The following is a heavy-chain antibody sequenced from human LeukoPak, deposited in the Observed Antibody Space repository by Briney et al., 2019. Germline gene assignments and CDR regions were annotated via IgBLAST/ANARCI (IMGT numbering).Heavy chain of an antibody. V-gene: IGHV3-23*01. Sequence: GGPLRLSCAASGFTFSSYAMSWGRQAPGKGLEWVSAISGSGGSTYYADSVKGRFTISRDNSKNTLYLQMNSLRAEDTAVYYCAKDMYYYDSSGYYTLGDYWGQGTLVTVSS. D-gene: IGHD3-22*01. CDR2: ISGSGGST. J-gene: IGHJ4*02. CDR1: GFTFSSYA. CDR3: AKDMYYYDSSGYYTLGDY.